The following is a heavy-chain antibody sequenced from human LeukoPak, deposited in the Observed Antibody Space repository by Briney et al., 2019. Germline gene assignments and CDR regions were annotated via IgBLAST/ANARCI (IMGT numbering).Heavy chain of an antibody. CDR3: AREHYDFWSGYYNDAFDI. V-gene: IGHV1-18*01. Sequence: ASVKVSCKASGYTFTSYGISWVRQAPGQGLEWMGWISAYNGNTNYAQMLQGRVTMTTDTSTSTAYMELRSLRSDDTAVYYCAREHYDFWSGYYNDAFDIRGQGTMVTVSS. CDR1: GYTFTSYG. J-gene: IGHJ3*02. D-gene: IGHD3-3*01. CDR2: ISAYNGNT.